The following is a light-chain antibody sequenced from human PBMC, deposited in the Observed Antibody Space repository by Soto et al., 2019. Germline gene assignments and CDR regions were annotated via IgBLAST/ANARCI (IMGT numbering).Light chain of an antibody. CDR2: GAS. Sequence: EIVLTQSPGTLSLCPGERATLSCRASQSVSSSYLAWYQQKPGQAPRLLIYGASSRATGIPDRCSGSGSGTDFTLTISRLEPEDFAVYYCQQFGSSPLFTFGPGTKVDVK. J-gene: IGKJ3*01. CDR3: QQFGSSPLFT. V-gene: IGKV3-20*01. CDR1: QSVSSSY.